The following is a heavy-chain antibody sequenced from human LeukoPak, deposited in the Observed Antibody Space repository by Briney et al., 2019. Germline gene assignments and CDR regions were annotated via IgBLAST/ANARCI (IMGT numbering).Heavy chain of an antibody. J-gene: IGHJ6*03. D-gene: IGHD2-2*01. CDR1: GGTFSSYA. V-gene: IGHV1-69*05. CDR2: IIPIFGTA. CDR3: ARDTGRVDQLPGYYYYYMDV. Sequence: GASVKVSCKASGGTFSSYAISWVRQAPGQGLEWMGGIIPIFGTANYAQKFQGRVTMTTDTSTSTAYMELRSLRSDDTAVYYCARDTGRVDQLPGYYYYYMDVWGKGTTVTVSS.